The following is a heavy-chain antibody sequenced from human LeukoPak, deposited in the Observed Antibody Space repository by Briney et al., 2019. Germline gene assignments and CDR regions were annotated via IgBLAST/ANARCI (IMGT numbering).Heavy chain of an antibody. Sequence: GASVKVSCKASGYTFSGYYMHWVRQAPGQGLEWMGWINPNTGRTNYAQNFQGRVTMTRDTSISTAYMELSRLRSDDTAVYYCARRGYSYGYQGDAFDIWGQGTMVTVSS. CDR1: GYTFSGYY. V-gene: IGHV1-2*02. CDR3: ARRGYSYGYQGDAFDI. J-gene: IGHJ3*02. CDR2: INPNTGRT. D-gene: IGHD5-18*01.